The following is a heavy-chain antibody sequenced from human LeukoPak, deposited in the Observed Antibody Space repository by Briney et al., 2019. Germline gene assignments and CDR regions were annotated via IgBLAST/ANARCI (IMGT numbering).Heavy chain of an antibody. CDR1: GGSISSYY. J-gene: IGHJ6*03. Sequence: KPSETLSPTLTVSGGSISSYYWSWIRQPAGKELEWIGRIYTSGSTNYNPSLKSRVTMSVDTSKNQFSLKLSSVTAADTAVYYCARVAYDFWSGYFDYYYYYMDVWGKGTTVTVSS. D-gene: IGHD3-3*01. CDR3: ARVAYDFWSGYFDYYYYYMDV. CDR2: IYTSGST. V-gene: IGHV4-4*07.